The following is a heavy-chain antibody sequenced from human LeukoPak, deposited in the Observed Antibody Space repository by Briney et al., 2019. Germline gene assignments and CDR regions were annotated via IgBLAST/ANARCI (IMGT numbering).Heavy chain of an antibody. CDR1: GGTFSSYA. J-gene: IGHJ4*02. Sequence: GASVKVSCKASGGTFSSYAISWVRQAPGQGLEWMGGFDPEDGETIYAQKFQGRVTMTEDTSTDTAYMELSSLRSEDTAVYYCATNPEPLEGYALWGQGTLVTVSS. CDR2: FDPEDGET. CDR3: ATNPEPLEGYAL. V-gene: IGHV1-24*01. D-gene: IGHD1-14*01.